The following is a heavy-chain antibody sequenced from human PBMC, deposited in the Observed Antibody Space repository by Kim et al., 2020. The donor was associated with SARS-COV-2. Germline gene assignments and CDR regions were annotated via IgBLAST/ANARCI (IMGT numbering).Heavy chain of an antibody. CDR2: IWYDGSNK. D-gene: IGHD2-21*02. V-gene: IGHV3-33*01. J-gene: IGHJ4*02. CDR3: ARDDTTATHIDS. Sequence: GGSLRLSCEASGFTFSSYGMHWIRQAPGKGLEWVAVIWYDGSNKYYGDSVRGRFTVSRDNSKNTLYLQMNNLSAEDTAVYYCARDDTTATHIDSWGQGTL. CDR1: GFTFSSYG.